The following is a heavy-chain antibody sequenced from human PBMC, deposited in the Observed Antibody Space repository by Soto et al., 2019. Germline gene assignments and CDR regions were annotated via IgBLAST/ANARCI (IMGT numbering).Heavy chain of an antibody. Sequence: GGSLRLSCAASGFTFSNAWMSWVRQAPGKGLEWVGRIKSKTDGGTTDYAAPVKGRFTISRDDSKKTLYLQMNSLKTEDTAVYYCTSHSLNYDYIWGSYRYVAEYFQHWGQGTLVTVSS. CDR2: IKSKTDGGTT. V-gene: IGHV3-15*01. J-gene: IGHJ1*01. CDR3: TSHSLNYDYIWGSYRYVAEYFQH. CDR1: GFTFSNAW. D-gene: IGHD3-16*02.